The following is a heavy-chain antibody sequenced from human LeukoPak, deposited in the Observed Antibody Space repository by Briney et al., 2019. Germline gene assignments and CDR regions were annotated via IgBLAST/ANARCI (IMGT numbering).Heavy chain of an antibody. Sequence: ASVKVSCKASGYTFPSYFMHWVRQAPGQGLEWMGIINPTGGSTTYAQKFQGRVTMTRDTSTSTVYMELSSLRSDDTAVYYCARDSYGGNSRDDYWGQGTLVTVSS. CDR3: ARDSYGGNSRDDY. J-gene: IGHJ4*02. CDR1: GYTFPSYF. V-gene: IGHV1-46*01. D-gene: IGHD4-23*01. CDR2: INPTGGST.